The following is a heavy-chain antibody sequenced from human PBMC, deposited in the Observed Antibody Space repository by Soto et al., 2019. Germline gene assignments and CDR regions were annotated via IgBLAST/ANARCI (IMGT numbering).Heavy chain of an antibody. J-gene: IGHJ1*01. CDR1: GFTFDDYA. Sequence: EVQLVESGGGLVQPGRSLRLSCAASGFTFDDYAMHWVRQVPGKGLEWVSGLNWNSGSIGYGDSVKGRFAISRDNAKNSLHLQMNSLSAEDTAFYYCVKDESINWYSGHFRHWGPGTLVTVSS. CDR3: VKDESINWYSGHFRH. D-gene: IGHD6-13*01. CDR2: LNWNSGSI. V-gene: IGHV3-9*01.